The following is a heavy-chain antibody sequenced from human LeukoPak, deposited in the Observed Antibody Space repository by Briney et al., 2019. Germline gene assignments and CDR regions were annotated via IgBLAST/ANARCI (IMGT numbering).Heavy chain of an antibody. V-gene: IGHV3-23*01. CDR1: GFTFSIYA. D-gene: IGHD4-17*01. Sequence: GGSLRLSCAASGFTFSIYAMNWVRQAPGKGLEWVSTISGSGGSTYYADSVKGRFTISRDNSKNTLYLQMNSLRAEDTAVYYCAKDQAPSGDYNQYYYYGMDVWGQGTTVTVSS. CDR3: AKDQAPSGDYNQYYYYGMDV. CDR2: ISGSGGST. J-gene: IGHJ6*02.